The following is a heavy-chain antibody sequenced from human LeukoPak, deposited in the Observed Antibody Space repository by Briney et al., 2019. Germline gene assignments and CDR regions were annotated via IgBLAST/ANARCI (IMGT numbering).Heavy chain of an antibody. CDR1: GGSISSSSYC. V-gene: IGHV4-39*01. CDR3: ARYYDGSGYYAASFDP. D-gene: IGHD3-22*01. CDR2: IFYSGTA. Sequence: SETLSLTCTVSGGSISSSSYCWGWIRQPPGKGLEWIGTIFYSGTAYYNPSLKSRVTISVDTSKNQFSLKLSSVTAADTAVYYCARYYDGSGYYAASFDPWGQGTLVTVSS. J-gene: IGHJ5*02.